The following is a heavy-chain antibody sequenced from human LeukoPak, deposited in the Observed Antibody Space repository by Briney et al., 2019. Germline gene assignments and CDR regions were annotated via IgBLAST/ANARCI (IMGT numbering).Heavy chain of an antibody. CDR1: GGTFSSYA. V-gene: IGHV1-69*04. J-gene: IGHJ4*02. CDR3: ARDREGTSSFDY. D-gene: IGHD1-1*01. CDR2: IIPILGIA. Sequence: SVKVSCKASGGTFSSYAISWVRQAPGQGLEWMGRIIPILGIANYAQKFQGRVTITADNSTSTAYMELSSLRSEDTAVYYCARDREGTSSFDYWGQGTLVTVSS.